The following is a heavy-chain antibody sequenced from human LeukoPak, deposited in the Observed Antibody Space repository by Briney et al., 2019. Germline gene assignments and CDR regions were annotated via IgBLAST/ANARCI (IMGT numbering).Heavy chain of an antibody. Sequence: PSETLSLTCTVSGGSISSSSYYWGWIRQPPGKGLEWIGSIYYSGSTYYNPSLKSRVTISVDTSKNQFSLKLSSVTAADTAVYYCARVGTHSGYDALWGQGTLVTVSS. CDR2: IYYSGST. J-gene: IGHJ4*02. CDR1: GGSISSSSYY. CDR3: ARVGTHSGYDAL. V-gene: IGHV4-39*07. D-gene: IGHD5-12*01.